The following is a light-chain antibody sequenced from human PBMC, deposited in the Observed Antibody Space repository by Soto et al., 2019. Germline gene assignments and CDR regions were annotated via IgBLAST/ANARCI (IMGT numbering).Light chain of an antibody. CDR1: QSVSTSY. Sequence: EIVLTQSPGTLSLSPGDRAILSCRASQSVSTSYLAWYQQKPGQAPRLLIYGASSRATGIPDRFSGSGSGTDFTLTISRLEPEDFAVYYCQQYDTSPMTFGQGTKVEIK. CDR2: GAS. J-gene: IGKJ1*01. V-gene: IGKV3-20*01. CDR3: QQYDTSPMT.